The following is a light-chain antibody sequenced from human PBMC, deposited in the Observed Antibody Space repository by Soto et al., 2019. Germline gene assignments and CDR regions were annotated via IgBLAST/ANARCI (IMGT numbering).Light chain of an antibody. V-gene: IGLV2-14*01. CDR1: SGDVGGYNY. Sequence: QSALTQAACVSGSPGQSITISCAGTSGDVGGYNYVSWYQQQSGKAPKLIIHEVSNRPSGVSNRFSGSKSGNTASLTISGLQAEDETDYYCDSYTRTRAYVFGRWTKANVL. CDR3: DSYTRTRAYV. J-gene: IGLJ1*01. CDR2: EVS.